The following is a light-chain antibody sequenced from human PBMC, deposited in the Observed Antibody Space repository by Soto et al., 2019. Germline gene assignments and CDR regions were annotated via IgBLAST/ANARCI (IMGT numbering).Light chain of an antibody. V-gene: IGLV2-14*01. CDR2: EVS. CDR1: SSDVGGYKS. CDR3: SSYTSSSTYV. Sequence: QSALTQPASVSGSPGQSITISCTGTSSDVGGYKSVSWYQQHPGKAPKLLIFEVSRRPSGVSNRFSGSKSGNTASLTISGLQAEDEADYFCSSYTSSSTYVFGTATKVTVL. J-gene: IGLJ1*01.